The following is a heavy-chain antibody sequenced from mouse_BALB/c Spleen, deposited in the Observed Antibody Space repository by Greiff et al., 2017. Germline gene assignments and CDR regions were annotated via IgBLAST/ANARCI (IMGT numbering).Heavy chain of an antibody. Sequence: VQGVESGPGLVAPSQSLSITCTVSGFSLSRYSVHWVRQPPGKGLEWLGMIWGGGSTDYNSALKSRLSISKDNSKSQVFLKMNSLQTDDTAMYYCARNPSPYGNYEMDYWGQGTSVTVSS. CDR1: GFSLSRYS. CDR2: IWGGGST. J-gene: IGHJ4*01. D-gene: IGHD2-1*01. CDR3: ARNPSPYGNYEMDY. V-gene: IGHV2-6-4*01.